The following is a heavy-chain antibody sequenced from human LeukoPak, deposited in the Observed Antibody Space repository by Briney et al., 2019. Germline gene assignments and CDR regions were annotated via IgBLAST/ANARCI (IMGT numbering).Heavy chain of an antibody. CDR1: GYTFTSYY. D-gene: IGHD3-22*01. J-gene: IGHJ3*02. CDR3: ATPKYYYDSSGYSLGAFDI. Sequence: ASVKVSCKASGYTFTSYYMHWVRQAPGQGLEWMGIINPSGGSTSYAQKFQGRVTMTRDMSTSTVYMELSSLRSEDTAVYYCATPKYYYDSSGYSLGAFDIWGQGTMVTVSS. V-gene: IGHV1-46*01. CDR2: INPSGGST.